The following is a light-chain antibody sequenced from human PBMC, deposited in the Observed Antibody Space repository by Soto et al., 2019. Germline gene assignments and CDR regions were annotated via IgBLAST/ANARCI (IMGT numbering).Light chain of an antibody. CDR2: GAS. CDR3: QQYTYWPWT. Sequence: ETVMTQSPATLSVSPGERATLSCRASQSVNSNLAWYQQKPGQAPRLLIYGASTRATGIPVRFSGSGSVTEFTLTISSLQSEDSAVYYCQQYTYWPWTLGQGTKVEIK. J-gene: IGKJ1*01. V-gene: IGKV3-15*01. CDR1: QSVNSN.